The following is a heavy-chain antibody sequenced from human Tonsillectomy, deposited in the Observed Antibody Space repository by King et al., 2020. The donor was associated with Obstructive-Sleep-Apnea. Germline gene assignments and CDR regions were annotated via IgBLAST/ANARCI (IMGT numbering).Heavy chain of an antibody. J-gene: IGHJ4*02. V-gene: IGHV5-10-1*03. CDR3: ARSDSSSSE. D-gene: IGHD6-6*01. Sequence: VQLVESGAEVKKPGESLRISCKGYGYSFTNYWISWVRQMPGKGLDWMGRIDLSDSYTNYSPSFQGHVTISTDKSMSTAYLQWSSLKASDTAMYYCARSDSSSSEWGQGTLVTVSS. CDR2: IDLSDSYT. CDR1: GYSFTNYW.